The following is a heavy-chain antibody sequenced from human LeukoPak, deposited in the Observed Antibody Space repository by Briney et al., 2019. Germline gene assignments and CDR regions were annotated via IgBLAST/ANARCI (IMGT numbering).Heavy chain of an antibody. CDR2: IYSGGST. D-gene: IGHD1-26*01. Sequence: PGGSLRLSCAASGFTVSNKYMTWVRQAPGKGLEWVSLIYSGGSTYYADSVKGRFIISRDNSKNTLYLQMNSLRAEDTAVYYCTRDPIVGAPDYFDYWGQGTLVTVSS. J-gene: IGHJ4*02. CDR3: TRDPIVGAPDYFDY. CDR1: GFTVSNKY. V-gene: IGHV3-66*01.